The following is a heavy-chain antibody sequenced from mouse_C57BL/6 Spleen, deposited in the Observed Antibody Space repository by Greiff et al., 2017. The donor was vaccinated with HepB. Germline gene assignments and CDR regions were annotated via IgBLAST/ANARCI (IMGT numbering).Heavy chain of an antibody. D-gene: IGHD3-1*01. CDR1: GFTFSSYG. CDR2: ISSGGSYT. J-gene: IGHJ4*01. CDR3: ARLGEKGLMDY. V-gene: IGHV5-6*01. Sequence: EVKLVESGGDLVKPGGSLKLSCAASGFTFSSYGMSWVRQTPDKRLEWVATISSGGSYTYYPDSVKGRFTISRDNAKNTLYLQMSSLKSEDTAMYYCARLGEKGLMDYWGQGTSVTVSS.